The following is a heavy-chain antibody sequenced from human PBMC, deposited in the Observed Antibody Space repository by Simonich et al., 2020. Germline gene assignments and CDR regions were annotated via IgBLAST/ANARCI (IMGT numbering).Heavy chain of an antibody. D-gene: IGHD7-27*01. Sequence: QVQLVQSGAEVKKPGASVKVSCKASGYTFTGYYMHWVRQAPGQGLGWRGGVNPNRGGTNYEQKFQGRVPMNRDTSISTAYMELSRLRSDDTAVYYCARGALTGDYYYMDVWGKGTTVTVSS. J-gene: IGHJ6*03. CDR2: VNPNRGGT. V-gene: IGHV1-2*02. CDR1: GYTFTGYY. CDR3: ARGALTGDYYYMDV.